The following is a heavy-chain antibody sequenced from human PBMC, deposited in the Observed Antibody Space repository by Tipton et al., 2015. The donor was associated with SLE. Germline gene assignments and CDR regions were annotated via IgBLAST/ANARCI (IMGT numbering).Heavy chain of an antibody. Sequence: LRLSCTVSGGSITISPYFWGWVRQPPGQGLEWIGSVSYSGGTYYNPSFTSRVTISADTSKNQFSLTLSSVTAADTAVYYCARLTPWGYDYWGPGMLVTVSS. V-gene: IGHV4-39*07. CDR2: VSYSGGT. J-gene: IGHJ4*02. D-gene: IGHD7-27*01. CDR1: GGSITISPYF. CDR3: ARLTPWGYDY.